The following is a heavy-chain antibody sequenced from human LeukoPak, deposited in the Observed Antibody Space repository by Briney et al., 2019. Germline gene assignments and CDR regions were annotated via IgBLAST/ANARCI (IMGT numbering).Heavy chain of an antibody. D-gene: IGHD6-6*01. CDR3: ERGRQAARGSNHSYHYYMDV. CDR2: IYTSGST. CDR1: GGSISSYY. Sequence: SETLSLTCTVSGGSISSYYWSWIRQPAGKGLEWIGRIYTSGSTNYNPSLKSRVTMSVDTSKNQFSLKLSSVTAADTAVYYCERGRQAARGSNHSYHYYMDVWGKGTTVTVSS. J-gene: IGHJ6*03. V-gene: IGHV4-4*07.